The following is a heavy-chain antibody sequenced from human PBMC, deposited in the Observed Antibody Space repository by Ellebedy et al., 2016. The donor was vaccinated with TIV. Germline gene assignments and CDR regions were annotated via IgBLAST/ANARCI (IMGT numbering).Heavy chain of an antibody. CDR2: IYYSGKP. D-gene: IGHD3-22*01. Sequence: MPSETLSLTCTVSGGSISSYYWSWIRQPPGKGLEWIGYIYYSGKPNYNPSLKSRVTISVDTSKNQFSLNLSSVTAVDTAVYYCASLPFYYDSSGYYYFDYWGQGTLVTVSS. V-gene: IGHV4-59*01. J-gene: IGHJ4*02. CDR1: GGSISSYY. CDR3: ASLPFYYDSSGYYYFDY.